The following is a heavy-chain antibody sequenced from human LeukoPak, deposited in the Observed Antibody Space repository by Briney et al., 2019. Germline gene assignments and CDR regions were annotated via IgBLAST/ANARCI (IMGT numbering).Heavy chain of an antibody. CDR3: ASPHRYYDVWSGYPPYDN. V-gene: IGHV1-69*06. CDR2: IIPVSGTT. J-gene: IGHJ4*02. CDR1: GGTFSNYA. D-gene: IGHD3-3*01. Sequence: SVKVSCKAFGGTFSNYAIGWVRQAPGQGLEWLGVIIPVSGTTNYEQRFQGRVTITADTSTTTAYMELSSLRSDDTAVYFCASPHRYYDVWSGYPPYDNWGQGTLVTVSS.